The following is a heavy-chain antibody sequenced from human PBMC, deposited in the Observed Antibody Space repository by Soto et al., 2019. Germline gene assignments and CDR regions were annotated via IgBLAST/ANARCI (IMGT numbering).Heavy chain of an antibody. D-gene: IGHD3-3*01. J-gene: IGHJ5*02. CDR1: GYTFTSYG. CDR3: AREGGYYDFWSGYYILDWFDP. CDR2: IIAYNGNT. Sequence: EASVKFSCKASGYTFTSYGISWVRQAPGQGLEWMGWIIAYNGNTNYAQKLQGRVTMTTDTSTSTAYMELRSLRSDDTAVYYCAREGGYYDFWSGYYILDWFDPWGQGTLVTVSS. V-gene: IGHV1-18*01.